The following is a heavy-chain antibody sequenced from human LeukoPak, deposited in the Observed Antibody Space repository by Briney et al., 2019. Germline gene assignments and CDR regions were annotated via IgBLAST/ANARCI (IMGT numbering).Heavy chain of an antibody. CDR1: GYTFTSYD. CDR3: ARGIGSTTVTTLEYYFDY. V-gene: IGHV1-8*01. Sequence: ASVKVSCKASGYTFTSYDINWVRQATGQGLEWMGWMNPNSGNTGDAQKFQGRVTMTRNTSISTAYMELSSLRSEDTAVYYCARGIGSTTVTTLEYYFDYWGQGTLVTVSS. D-gene: IGHD4-17*01. J-gene: IGHJ4*02. CDR2: MNPNSGNT.